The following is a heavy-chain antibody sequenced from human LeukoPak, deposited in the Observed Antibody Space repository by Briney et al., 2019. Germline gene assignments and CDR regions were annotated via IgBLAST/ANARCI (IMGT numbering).Heavy chain of an antibody. CDR3: ARPTYGDYGMDV. Sequence: GGSLRPSCAASGFTFSSYSMNWARQAPGKGLEWVSYISSSSSTIYYTDSVKGRFTISRDNAKNSLYLQMNSLRDEDTAVYYCARPTYGDYGMDVWGQGTTVTVSS. CDR1: GFTFSSYS. CDR2: ISSSSSTI. D-gene: IGHD4-17*01. J-gene: IGHJ6*02. V-gene: IGHV3-48*02.